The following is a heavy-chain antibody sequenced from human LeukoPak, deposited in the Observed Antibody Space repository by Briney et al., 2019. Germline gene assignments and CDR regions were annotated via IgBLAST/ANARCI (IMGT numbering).Heavy chain of an antibody. CDR1: GFTLSDYS. J-gene: IGHJ4*02. D-gene: IGHD5-24*01. CDR3: ARDYKYAFDN. Sequence: GGSLTLSCAVSGFTLSDYSMQWVRQAPGKGLELISYIGIDSGNTNYADSVKGRFTISGDKAKNSLYLQMNSLRVEDTAVYYCARDYKYAFDNWGQGTLVTVSS. V-gene: IGHV3-48*01. CDR2: IGIDSGNT.